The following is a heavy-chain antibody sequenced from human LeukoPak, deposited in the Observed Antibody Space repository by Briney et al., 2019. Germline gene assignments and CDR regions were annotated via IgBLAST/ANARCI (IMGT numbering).Heavy chain of an antibody. J-gene: IGHJ6*02. CDR3: ARNNGMDV. CDR2: VNRDGSET. V-gene: IGHV3-7*03. CDR1: GFSLSSHW. Sequence: GGSLRLSCAASGFSLSSHWMTWVRQVPGRGPEWVANVNRDGSETYYLDSVKGRFTISKDNAKNSLYLQMNSLRAEDTALYHCARNNGMDVWGQGTTVIVS.